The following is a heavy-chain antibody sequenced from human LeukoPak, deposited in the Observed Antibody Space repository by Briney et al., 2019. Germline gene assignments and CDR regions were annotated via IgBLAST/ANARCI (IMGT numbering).Heavy chain of an antibody. V-gene: IGHV3-21*01. J-gene: IGHJ4*02. CDR3: ARDSPESDSFAYDY. Sequence: GGSLRLSCAASRFTFGSYAMNWVRQAPGKGLEWVSSISSGSSFIYCADSVKGRFTISRDNAKNSLYLQMNSLRAEDTAIYYCARDSPESDSFAYDYWGQGTLVTVSS. CDR2: ISSGSSFI. CDR1: RFTFGSYA. D-gene: IGHD1-14*01.